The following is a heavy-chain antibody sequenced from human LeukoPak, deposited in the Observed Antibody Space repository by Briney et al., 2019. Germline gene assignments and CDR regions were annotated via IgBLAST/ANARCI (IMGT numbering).Heavy chain of an antibody. J-gene: IGHJ2*01. CDR2: ITSYSRGI. CDR3: ARVSSYYGSGPRAWYFDL. D-gene: IGHD3-10*01. Sequence: GGTLRLSCVASGFTYSHYGLNLVREAPGKGLEGVSGITSYSRGIYYADSVKGRFTISRDNSKITLYLQMNSLRAEDTAVYYCARVSSYYGSGPRAWYFDLWDRGTLVTVSS. V-gene: IGHV3-66*01. CDR1: GFTYSHYG.